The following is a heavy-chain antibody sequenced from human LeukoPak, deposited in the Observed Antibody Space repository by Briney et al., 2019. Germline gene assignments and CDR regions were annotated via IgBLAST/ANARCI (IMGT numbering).Heavy chain of an antibody. Sequence: PGGCLRLSCAASGFTFSSYAMSWVRQAPGKGLKWGSAIGESGGTTYYADSVKGRFTISRDNSKNTLYLQMNSLRAEDTAIYYCAKDRQGWGDSGYFGMDVWGQGTTVTVSS. J-gene: IGHJ6*02. V-gene: IGHV3-23*01. CDR2: IGESGGTT. CDR3: AKDRQGWGDSGYFGMDV. CDR1: GFTFSSYA. D-gene: IGHD2-21*01.